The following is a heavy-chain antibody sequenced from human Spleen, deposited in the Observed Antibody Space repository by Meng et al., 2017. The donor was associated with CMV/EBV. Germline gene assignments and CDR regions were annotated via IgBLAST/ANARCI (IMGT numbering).Heavy chain of an antibody. CDR2: IKKDGSEK. CDR3: ARDRHQLPVYYYDY. J-gene: IGHJ4*02. Sequence: GESLKISCVASGFTLSNYWMSWVRQAPGKGLEWVASIKKDGSEKYYVDSVKGRFTISRDNAKSSLYLQMNGLRVEDTAVYYCARDRHQLPVYYYDYWGQGTLVTVSS. V-gene: IGHV3-7*01. CDR1: GFTLSNYW. D-gene: IGHD2-2*01.